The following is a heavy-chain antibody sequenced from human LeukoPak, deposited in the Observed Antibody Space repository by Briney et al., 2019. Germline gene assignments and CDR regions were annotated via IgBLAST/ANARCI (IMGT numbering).Heavy chain of an antibody. J-gene: IGHJ6*03. CDR3: ARDQTYSSYMDV. CDR1: GGSFSGYY. CDR2: INHSGST. V-gene: IGHV4-34*01. D-gene: IGHD6-19*01. Sequence: SETLSLTCAVYGGSFSGYYWSWIRPPPGNGLEWIGEINHSGSTYYNPSLKSRVTISVDTSKNQFSLKLSSVTAADTAVYYCARDQTYSSYMDVWGKGTTVTVSS.